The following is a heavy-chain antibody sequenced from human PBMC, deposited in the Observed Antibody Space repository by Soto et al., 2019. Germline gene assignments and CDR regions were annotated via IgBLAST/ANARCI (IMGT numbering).Heavy chain of an antibody. CDR3: ARQWIRVATVQNGMDV. CDR1: GGSISSSSYY. J-gene: IGHJ6*02. Sequence: PSETLSLTCTVSGGSISSSSYYWGWIRQPPGKGLEWIGSIYYSGSTYYNPSLKSRVTISVDTSKNQFSLKLSSVTAADTAVYYCARQWIRVATVQNGMDVWGPGTTVTVSS. V-gene: IGHV4-39*01. CDR2: IYYSGST. D-gene: IGHD5-12*01.